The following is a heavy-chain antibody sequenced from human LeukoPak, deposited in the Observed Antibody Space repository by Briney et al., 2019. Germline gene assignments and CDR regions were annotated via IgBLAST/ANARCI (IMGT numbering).Heavy chain of an antibody. CDR2: IIPIFGTA. CDR1: GGTFSSYA. V-gene: IGHV1-69*13. D-gene: IGHD4-17*01. Sequence: ASVNVSCKASGGTFSSYAISWVRQAPGQGLEWMGGIIPIFGTANYAQKFQGRVTITADESTSTAYMELSSLRSEDTAVYYCARGDYGDYNWFDPWGQGTLVTVSS. CDR3: ARGDYGDYNWFDP. J-gene: IGHJ5*02.